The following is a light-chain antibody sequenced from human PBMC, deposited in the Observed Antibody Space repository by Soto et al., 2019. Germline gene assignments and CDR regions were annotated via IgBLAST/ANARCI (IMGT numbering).Light chain of an antibody. Sequence: QSVLTQPPSVSGAPGQTVTISCTGSSSNIGAGFDVHWYQQLPGTAPKVLIYDNSNRPLGVPDRFSGSKSGTSASLAITGLQAEDEADYYCQSYDSSLSNSGCVFGTGTKLTVL. V-gene: IGLV1-40*01. CDR1: SSNIGAGFD. J-gene: IGLJ1*01. CDR2: DNS. CDR3: QSYDSSLSNSGCV.